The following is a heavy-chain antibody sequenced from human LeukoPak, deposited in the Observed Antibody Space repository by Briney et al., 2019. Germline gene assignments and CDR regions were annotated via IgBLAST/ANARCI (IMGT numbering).Heavy chain of an antibody. Sequence: GGSLRLSCAASGFTFDDYGMSWVRQAPGKGLEWVSGINWNGGSTGYADSVKGRFTISRDNAKNSLYLQMNSLRAEDTALYYCARERSALGYYDSSGYGKPFDYWGQGTLVTVSS. CDR2: INWNGGST. D-gene: IGHD3-22*01. CDR3: ARERSALGYYDSSGYGKPFDY. V-gene: IGHV3-20*04. CDR1: GFTFDDYG. J-gene: IGHJ4*02.